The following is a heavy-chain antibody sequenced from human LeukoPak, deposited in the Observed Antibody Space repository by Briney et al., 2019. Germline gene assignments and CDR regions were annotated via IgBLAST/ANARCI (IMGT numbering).Heavy chain of an antibody. CDR3: ALLDGGVSFDV. Sequence: PGGSLRLSCGASGFTFADYEMNWVRQAPGKGLAWVSYISNIARDIYYADSVKGRFTISRDNAKKSLYLQMDSLRAEDTAIYYCALLDGGVSFDVWGQGTKVTVSS. V-gene: IGHV3-48*03. CDR2: ISNIARDI. J-gene: IGHJ3*01. D-gene: IGHD2-8*02. CDR1: GFTFADYE.